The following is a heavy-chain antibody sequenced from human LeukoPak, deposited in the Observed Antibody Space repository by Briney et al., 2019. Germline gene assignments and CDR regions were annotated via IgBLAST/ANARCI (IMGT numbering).Heavy chain of an antibody. J-gene: IGHJ6*03. CDR3: ARVRGSSSGRSDYYYHYMDV. D-gene: IGHD3-22*01. V-gene: IGHV4-34*01. CDR1: GGSFSGYY. Sequence: SETLSLTCAVYGGSFSGYYWSWIRQPPGKGLEWIGEINHSGSTNYNPSLKSRVTISVDTSKNQFSLKLSSVTAADTAVYYCARVRGSSSGRSDYYYHYMDVWGKGTTVTISS. CDR2: INHSGST.